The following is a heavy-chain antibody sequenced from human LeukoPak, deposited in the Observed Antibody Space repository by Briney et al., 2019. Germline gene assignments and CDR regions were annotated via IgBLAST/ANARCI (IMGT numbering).Heavy chain of an antibody. J-gene: IGHJ4*02. D-gene: IGHD2-2*01. CDR1: GGSMESYY. CDR3: AKADCSVIGCYVKDY. V-gene: IGHV4-59*01. Sequence: SETLPLTCSVSGGSMESYYWSWIRQPPGGGLEWIGYIYYSGSTKYSASLRSRITISIDTSRSQFSLKLRSVTAADTAMYYCAKADCSVIGCYVKDYWGLGTLVTVSS. CDR2: IYYSGST.